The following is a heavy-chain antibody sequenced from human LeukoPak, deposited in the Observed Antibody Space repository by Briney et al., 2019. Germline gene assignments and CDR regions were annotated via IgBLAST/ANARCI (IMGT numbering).Heavy chain of an antibody. J-gene: IGHJ4*02. D-gene: IGHD3-3*01. Sequence: GGSLRLSCTASGFTFGDYAMSWFRQAPGKGLEWVGFIRSKAYGGTTEYAASVKGRFTISRDDSKSIAYLQMNSLKTEDTAVYYCTRGLRITIFGVVISPLDYWGQGTLVTVSS. V-gene: IGHV3-49*03. CDR3: TRGLRITIFGVVISPLDY. CDR1: GFTFGDYA. CDR2: IRSKAYGGTT.